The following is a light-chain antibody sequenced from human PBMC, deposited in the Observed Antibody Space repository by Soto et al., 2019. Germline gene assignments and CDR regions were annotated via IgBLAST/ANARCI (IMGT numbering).Light chain of an antibody. CDR2: GAS. V-gene: IGKV3-20*01. CDR1: QSVSSVS. Sequence: EIVLTQSPGTLSLSPGERATLSCRASQSVSSVSLAWYQQKPGQAPRLLVYGASTRATGIPDRFSGSGAGTDFTLTISRLEPEDFAVYYCQQYGGSPLVTFGQGNKLEI. CDR3: QQYGGSPLVT. J-gene: IGKJ2*01.